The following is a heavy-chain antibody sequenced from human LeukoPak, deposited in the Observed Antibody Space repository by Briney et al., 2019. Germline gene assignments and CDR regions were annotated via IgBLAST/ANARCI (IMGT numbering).Heavy chain of an antibody. Sequence: SVKVSCKASGFTFTSSAVQWVRQARGQRLEWIGWIVVGSGNTNYAQKFQERVTITRDMSTSTAYMELSSLRSEDTAVYCCARDYYDSSGYPERDYYYGMDVWGQGTTVTVSS. J-gene: IGHJ6*02. D-gene: IGHD3-22*01. V-gene: IGHV1-58*01. CDR2: IVVGSGNT. CDR1: GFTFTSSA. CDR3: ARDYYDSSGYPERDYYYGMDV.